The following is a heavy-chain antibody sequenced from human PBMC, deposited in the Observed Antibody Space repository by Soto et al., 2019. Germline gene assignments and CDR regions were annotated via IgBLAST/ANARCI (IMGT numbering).Heavy chain of an antibody. V-gene: IGHV1-3*01. CDR2: INAGNGNT. CDR1: GYTFTSYA. D-gene: IGHD2-8*01. Sequence: ASVKVSCKASGYTFTSYAMHWVRQAPGQRLEWMGWINAGNGNTKYSQKFQGRVTITRDTSASTAYMELSSLRSEDTAVYYCAVDITQGYCTNGVCYIFDAFDIWGQGTMVTVSS. J-gene: IGHJ3*02. CDR3: AVDITQGYCTNGVCYIFDAFDI.